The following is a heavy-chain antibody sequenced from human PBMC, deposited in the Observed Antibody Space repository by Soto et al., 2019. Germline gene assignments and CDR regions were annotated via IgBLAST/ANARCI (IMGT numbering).Heavy chain of an antibody. D-gene: IGHD4-17*01. J-gene: IGHJ4*02. V-gene: IGHV4-39*01. CDR3: AARPDPYGDDYFDY. CDR1: GGSISSSSYY. CDR2: IYYSGST. Sequence: SETLSLTCTVSGGSISSSSYYWGWIRQPPGKGLEWIGSIYYSGSTYYNPSLKSRVTISVDTSKNQFSLKLSSVTAADTAVYYCAARPDPYGDDYFDYWGQGTLVTVSS.